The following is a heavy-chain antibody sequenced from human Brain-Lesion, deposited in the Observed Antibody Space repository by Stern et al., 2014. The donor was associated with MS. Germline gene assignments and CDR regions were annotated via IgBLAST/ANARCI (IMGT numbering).Heavy chain of an antibody. CDR2: FDPEDGET. D-gene: IGHD1-26*01. J-gene: IGHJ4*02. V-gene: IGHV1-24*01. CDR3: ATLSPGAGGNYYRHFDY. CDR1: GYTLTELS. Sequence: VKLVQSGAEVKKPGASVKVSCKVSGYTLTELSMHWVRQAPRKGLEWMGGFDPEDGETIYAQKFQGRVTMTEDTSTDIAYMELSSLRSEDTAVYYCATLSPGAGGNYYRHFDYWGQGTLVTVSS.